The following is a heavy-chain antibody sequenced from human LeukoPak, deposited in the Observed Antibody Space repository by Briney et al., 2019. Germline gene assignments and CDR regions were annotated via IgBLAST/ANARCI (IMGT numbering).Heavy chain of an antibody. Sequence: SQTLPLTCAISGDSVSSNSAAWNWIRQSPSRGLEWLGRTYYRSKWYNDYAVSVKSRITINPDTSKNQFSLQLNSVTPEDTAVYYCARGGYCSGGSCYSDWFDPWGQGTLVTVSS. CDR3: ARGGYCSGGSCYSDWFDP. V-gene: IGHV6-1*01. D-gene: IGHD2-15*01. CDR1: GDSVSSNSAA. CDR2: TYYRSKWYN. J-gene: IGHJ5*02.